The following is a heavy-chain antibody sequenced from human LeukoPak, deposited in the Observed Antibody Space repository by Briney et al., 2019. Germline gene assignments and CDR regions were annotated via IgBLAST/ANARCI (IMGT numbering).Heavy chain of an antibody. Sequence: PSETLSLTCNVSGESISSHYWSWTRQSPGKGLEWIGYITNSGTTKFNPSLKSRVTISRDTSKNQISLRLSSVTAADTAVYYCARTTEAHSWQTRYYSYYMDVWGKGTTVTVSS. CDR1: GESISSHY. CDR2: ITNSGTT. V-gene: IGHV4-59*11. D-gene: IGHD6-13*01. CDR3: ARTTEAHSWQTRYYSYYMDV. J-gene: IGHJ6*03.